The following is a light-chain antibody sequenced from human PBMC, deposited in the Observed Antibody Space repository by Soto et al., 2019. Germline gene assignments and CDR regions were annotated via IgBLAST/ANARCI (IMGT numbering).Light chain of an antibody. J-gene: IGLJ2*01. CDR1: STDVGYYNF. Sequence: QSALTQPPSASGSPGQSVTISCTGTSTDVGYYNFVSWYQQAPGKAPKLIIYEVTKRPSGVPDRFSGSKSGNTASLTVSGLQAEDEGEYYCTSYAGDKSHVLFGGGTQLTVL. CDR2: EVT. CDR3: TSYAGDKSHVL. V-gene: IGLV2-8*01.